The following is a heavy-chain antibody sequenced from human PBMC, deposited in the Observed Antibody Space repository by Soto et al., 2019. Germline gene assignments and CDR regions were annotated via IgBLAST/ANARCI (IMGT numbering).Heavy chain of an antibody. J-gene: IGHJ3*02. Sequence: QVQLVQSGAEVKKPGASVKVSCRASGFTFTLYSMHWVRQAPGQSLEWMGWINGGSGKTKYSQKFQGRVTIARDTSASTAYMEVSSLRSEDTAVYYCARYSGNYQDAFDIWGQGTMVTVSS. CDR3: ARYSGNYQDAFDI. D-gene: IGHD1-26*01. CDR1: GFTFTLYS. CDR2: INGGSGKT. V-gene: IGHV1-3*01.